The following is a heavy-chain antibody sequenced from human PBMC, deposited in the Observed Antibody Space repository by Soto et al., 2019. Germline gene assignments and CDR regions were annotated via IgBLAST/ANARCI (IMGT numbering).Heavy chain of an antibody. Sequence: LRLSCAASGFTFSSYWIHWVRQAPGKGLVLVSLINSYGSSTSYADSVKGRFTISRDNAKNTLYLQMNSLRAEDTAVYYCARGTHWFDPWGQGTLVTVSS. CDR2: INSYGSST. CDR1: GFTFSSYW. CDR3: ARGTHWFDP. V-gene: IGHV3-74*01. J-gene: IGHJ5*02.